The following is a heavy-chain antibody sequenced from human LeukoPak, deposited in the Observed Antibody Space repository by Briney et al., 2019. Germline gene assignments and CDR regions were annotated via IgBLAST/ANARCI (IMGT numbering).Heavy chain of an antibody. CDR2: ISYDGSNK. D-gene: IGHD3-22*01. CDR3: AKGSSGYYSGEAPVGY. Sequence: GGSLRLSCAASGFTFSSYGMHWVRQAPGKGLEWVAVISYDGSNKYYADSVKGRFTISRDNSKNTLYLQMNSLRAEDTAVYYCAKGSSGYYSGEAPVGYWGQGTLVTVSS. V-gene: IGHV3-30*18. CDR1: GFTFSSYG. J-gene: IGHJ4*02.